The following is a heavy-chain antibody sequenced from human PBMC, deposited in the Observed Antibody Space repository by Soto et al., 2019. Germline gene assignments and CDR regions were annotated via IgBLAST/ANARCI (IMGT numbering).Heavy chain of an antibody. Sequence: PGESLKISCQGSGYSLTTYWIAWVRQMPGKGLEWMGIIYPGDSDTRYSPSFQGQVTISADKSITTAYLQWTSLKASDTAMYYCATQGAHSSTWNDWGQGTLVTVSS. CDR2: IYPGDSDT. CDR3: ATQGAHSSTWND. V-gene: IGHV5-51*01. CDR1: GYSLTTYW. D-gene: IGHD6-13*01. J-gene: IGHJ4*02.